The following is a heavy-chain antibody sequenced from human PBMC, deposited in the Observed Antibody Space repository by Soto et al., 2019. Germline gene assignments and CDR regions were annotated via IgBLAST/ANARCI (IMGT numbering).Heavy chain of an antibody. CDR3: ARASGSSYWFDP. V-gene: IGHV1-18*01. D-gene: IGHD1-26*01. CDR1: GYTFTSYG. CDR2: LSAYNGNT. Sequence: QVQLVQSGAEVKKPGASVKVSCKASGYTFTSYGISWVRQAPGQGLEWMGWLSAYNGNTNYTQKLQGRVTITTDTSTSTANMELRRLRSDDTAVYSCARASGSSYWFDPWGQGTLVTVSS. J-gene: IGHJ5*02.